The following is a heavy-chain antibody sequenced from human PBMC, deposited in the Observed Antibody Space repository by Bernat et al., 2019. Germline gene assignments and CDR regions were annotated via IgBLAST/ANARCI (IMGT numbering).Heavy chain of an antibody. Sequence: EVQLLESGARLVQPGGSLRLSCAASGFTFSSYAMSWVRQAPGKGLEWVSAISGSGGSTYYADSVKGRFTISRDNSKNTLYLQMNSLRAEDTAVYYCARAIMTPWSPFDIWGQGTMVTISS. CDR2: ISGSGGST. V-gene: IGHV3-23*01. J-gene: IGHJ3*02. D-gene: IGHD3-16*01. CDR3: ARAIMTPWSPFDI. CDR1: GFTFSSYA.